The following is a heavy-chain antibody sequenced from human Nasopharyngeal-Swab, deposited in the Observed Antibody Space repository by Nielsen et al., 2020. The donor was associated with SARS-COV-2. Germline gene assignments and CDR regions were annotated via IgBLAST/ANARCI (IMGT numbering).Heavy chain of an antibody. Sequence: SLKISCAASGFPFDDYAMHWVRQAPGKGLEWVSGISWDSVTIGYADSLKGRISISRDNAKNALYLQMNSLRPEDTARYYCVKGVAVVWGHFNDWGRGTQVTVSS. CDR3: VKGVAVVWGHFND. D-gene: IGHD7-27*01. CDR2: ISWDSVTI. CDR1: GFPFDDYA. V-gene: IGHV3-9*01. J-gene: IGHJ4*01.